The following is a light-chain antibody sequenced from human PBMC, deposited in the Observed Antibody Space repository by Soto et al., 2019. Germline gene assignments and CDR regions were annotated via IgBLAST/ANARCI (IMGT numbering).Light chain of an antibody. CDR2: GIS. CDR3: QQYSTLPHT. V-gene: IGKV3-20*01. Sequence: ENVLTQSPGILSLSPGERATLSCRATQSVTNRYFAWYPQKPGQAPRLLIYGISSRATDIPDRFSGSGSGTDDTLTISRLEPEDFVVYYCQQYSTLPHTFGQGPKLEVK. J-gene: IGKJ2*01. CDR1: QSVTNRY.